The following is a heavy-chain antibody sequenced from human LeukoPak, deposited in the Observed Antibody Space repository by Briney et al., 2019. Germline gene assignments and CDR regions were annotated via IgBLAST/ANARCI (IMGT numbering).Heavy chain of an antibody. J-gene: IGHJ4*02. CDR3: AKDTSIGRYCTNGVCSPFDY. Sequence: GGSLRLSCAASEFTFSNYAMNWVRQAPGKGLEWVSAISSRGDNTYYADSVKGRFTISRDNSKNTQYLQMNSLRAEDTAVYYCAKDTSIGRYCTNGVCSPFDYWGQGTLVTVSS. D-gene: IGHD2-8*01. V-gene: IGHV3-23*01. CDR1: EFTFSNYA. CDR2: ISSRGDNT.